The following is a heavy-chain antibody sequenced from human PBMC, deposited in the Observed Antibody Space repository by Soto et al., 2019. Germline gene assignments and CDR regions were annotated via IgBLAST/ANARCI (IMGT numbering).Heavy chain of an antibody. D-gene: IGHD6-19*01. V-gene: IGHV3-33*01. CDR1: GFTFSNYG. J-gene: IGHJ4*02. Sequence: QVQLVESGGGEVQPGRSLRLSCAASGFTFSNYGMHWVRQSPGKGLEWVAVIWYDGSNKYYADSVKGRFTISRDNSKNTLYRQMNSLRAEDTAVYYCARGNGHSSGWYDYWGQGTLVTVSS. CDR3: ARGNGHSSGWYDY. CDR2: IWYDGSNK.